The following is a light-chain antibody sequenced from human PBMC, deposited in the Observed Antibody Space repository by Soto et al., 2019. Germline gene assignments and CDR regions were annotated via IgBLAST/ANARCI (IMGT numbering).Light chain of an antibody. CDR3: SSYTVSKTVL. V-gene: IGLV2-14*01. CDR2: EVS. J-gene: IGLJ3*02. CDR1: SSDIGTYNY. Sequence: QSALTQPASVSGSPGQSITISCTGSSSDIGTYNYVSWYHHHPGKSPKLMIYEVSNRPSGVSNRFSGSKSGNTASLTISGLQAEDEADYYCSSYTVSKTVLFGGGTKLTVL.